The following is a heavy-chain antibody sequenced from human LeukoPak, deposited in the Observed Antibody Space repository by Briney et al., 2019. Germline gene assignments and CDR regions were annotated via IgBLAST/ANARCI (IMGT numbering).Heavy chain of an antibody. Sequence: GGSLRLSCTASGFTFSSCGMTWVRQAPGKGLEWVSSISGSGGSTDYADSVKGRFTISRDNSKNTLYLQMNSLRADDTAVYHCAKGRSSGYQYYLDYWGQGTLVTVSS. CDR1: GFTFSSCG. CDR2: ISGSGGST. CDR3: AKGRSSGYQYYLDY. J-gene: IGHJ4*02. D-gene: IGHD3-22*01. V-gene: IGHV3-23*01.